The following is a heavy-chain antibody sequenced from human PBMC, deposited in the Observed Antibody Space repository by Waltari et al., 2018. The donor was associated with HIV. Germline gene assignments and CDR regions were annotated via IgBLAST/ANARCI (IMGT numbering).Heavy chain of an antibody. V-gene: IGHV1-69*04. D-gene: IGHD2-15*01. CDR1: GATFTSYA. CDR3: ARGGGYCSGGSCYYYYGMDV. Sequence: VQLVQSGAEVKKPGSSVKVSCKSSGATFTSYAISWLRQAPGSGLEWMGRIIPILGIANYAQKFQGRVTITADKSTSTAYMELSSLRSEDMAVYYCARGGGYCSGGSCYYYYGMDVWAKGPRSPSP. CDR2: IIPILGIA. J-gene: IGHJ6*02.